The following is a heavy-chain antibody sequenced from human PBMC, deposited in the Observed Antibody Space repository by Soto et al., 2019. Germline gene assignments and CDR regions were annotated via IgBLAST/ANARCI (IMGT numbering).Heavy chain of an antibody. CDR1: GGSISSYY. J-gene: IGHJ5*01. Sequence: PSETLSLTCTVSGGSISSYYWSWIRQPPGKGLEWIGYIYYSGSTNYNPSLKSRVTISVGTSKNQFSLKLRTVTAADTAVYYCGRPTPMDRVQAFDPWGQGTLVTVSS. CDR2: IYYSGST. D-gene: IGHD3-10*01. CDR3: GRPTPMDRVQAFDP. V-gene: IGHV4-59*01.